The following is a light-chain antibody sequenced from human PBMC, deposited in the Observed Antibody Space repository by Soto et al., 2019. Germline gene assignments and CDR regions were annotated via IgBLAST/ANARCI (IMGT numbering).Light chain of an antibody. Sequence: EIVMTQSPATLSVSPGERATLSCRASQSVSSNLAWYQQKPGQAPRLLIYGASTRATGVPARFSGSGSGTEFTLTISSLQSEDFEVYYCQQYTNWPRTFGQGTKLEIK. CDR1: QSVSSN. V-gene: IGKV3-15*01. CDR3: QQYTNWPRT. J-gene: IGKJ2*02. CDR2: GAS.